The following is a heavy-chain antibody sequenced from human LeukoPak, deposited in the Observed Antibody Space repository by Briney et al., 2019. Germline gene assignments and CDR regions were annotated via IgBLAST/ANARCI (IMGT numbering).Heavy chain of an antibody. CDR3: ASINFGYCSSTSCYRGHRGFDP. D-gene: IGHD2-2*01. Sequence: SVKVSCKASGGTFSSYAISWVRQAPGQGLEWMGGIIPIFGTANYAQKFQGRVTITADESTSTAYMELSSLRSEDTAVYYCASINFGYCSSTSCYRGHRGFDPWGQGTLVTVSS. J-gene: IGHJ5*02. CDR2: IIPIFGTA. CDR1: GGTFSSYA. V-gene: IGHV1-69*13.